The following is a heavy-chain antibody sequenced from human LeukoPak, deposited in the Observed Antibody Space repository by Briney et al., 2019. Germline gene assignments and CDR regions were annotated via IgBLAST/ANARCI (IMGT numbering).Heavy chain of an antibody. J-gene: IGHJ4*02. CDR1: GFIFSTHS. Sequence: GGSLRLSCAASGFIFSTHSMSWVRQAPGKGLEWVSSISSGSSHIYYADSIKGRFTISRDNAKNSLFLQMNSLRAEDTAVYYCARDFRTQLDGYSPPYHFDYWGQGDLVTDSS. D-gene: IGHD5-24*01. CDR3: ARDFRTQLDGYSPPYHFDY. V-gene: IGHV3-21*01. CDR2: ISSGSSHI.